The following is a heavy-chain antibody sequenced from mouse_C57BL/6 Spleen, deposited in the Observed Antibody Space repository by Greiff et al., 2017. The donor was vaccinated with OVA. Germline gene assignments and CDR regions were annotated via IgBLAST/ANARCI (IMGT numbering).Heavy chain of an antibody. V-gene: IGHV5-17*01. CDR2: ISSGSSTI. Sequence: EVQRVESGGGLVKPGGSLKLSCAASGFTFSDYGMHWVRQAPEKGLEWVAYISSGSSTIYYADTVKGRFTISRDKAKNTLFLQMTSLRSEDAAMCYCARLYYGSSSHWYFDVWGTGTTVTVSS. CDR3: ARLYYGSSSHWYFDV. D-gene: IGHD1-1*01. CDR1: GFTFSDYG. J-gene: IGHJ1*03.